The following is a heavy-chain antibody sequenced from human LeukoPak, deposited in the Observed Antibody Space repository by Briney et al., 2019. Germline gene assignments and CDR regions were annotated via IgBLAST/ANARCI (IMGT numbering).Heavy chain of an antibody. Sequence: SETLSLTCTVSGASIRNYYWSWIRQTPEKELEWMGYIHATGGSNYYPSLKSRLTVSIDTSRNQLSLKLTSVTAADTAVYFCARLGSYHDFWGQGALVTVSS. V-gene: IGHV4-4*09. CDR2: IHATGGS. CDR1: GASIRNYY. CDR3: ARLGSYHDF. J-gene: IGHJ4*02. D-gene: IGHD1-26*01.